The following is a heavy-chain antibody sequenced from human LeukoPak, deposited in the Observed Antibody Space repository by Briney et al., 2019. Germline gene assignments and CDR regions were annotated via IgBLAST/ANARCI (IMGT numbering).Heavy chain of an antibody. CDR3: ASVGYCGGDCYDNWFDP. CDR2: INPNRGGT. J-gene: IGHJ5*02. D-gene: IGHD2-21*02. V-gene: IGHV1-2*02. Sequence: SVNVSFKSSGYTFTVYYMHWVRQAPGQGLEWMGWINPNRGGTNYAQKFQGRVTMTRDTSISPAYMEMSRLRSDDTAVYYCASVGYCGGDCYDNWFDPWGQGTLVTVSS. CDR1: GYTFTVYY.